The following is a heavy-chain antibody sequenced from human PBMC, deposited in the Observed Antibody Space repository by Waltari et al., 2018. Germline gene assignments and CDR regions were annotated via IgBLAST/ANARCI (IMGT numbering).Heavy chain of an antibody. V-gene: IGHV4-59*11. D-gene: IGHD3-3*01. CDR3: ARGAITISDYYYYGMDV. J-gene: IGHJ6*02. Sequence: QVQLQESGPGLVKPSETLSLTCTVSGGSISSHYWSWIRQPPGKGREWIGYIYYSGSTNYNPSLKSRVTISVDTSKNQFSLKLSSVTAADTAVYYCARGAITISDYYYYGMDVWGQGTTVTVSS. CDR1: GGSISSHY. CDR2: IYYSGST.